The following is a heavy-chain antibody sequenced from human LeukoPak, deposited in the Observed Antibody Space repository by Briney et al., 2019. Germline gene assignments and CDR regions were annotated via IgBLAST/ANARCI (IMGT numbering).Heavy chain of an antibody. J-gene: IGHJ5*02. Sequence: GGSLRLSCGASGFTFSSYAMSWVRRAPGKGLEWVSAISGSGGSTYYADSVKGRFTISRDNSKNTPYLQMNSLRAEDTAVYYCAKGARRLLNWFDAWGQGTLVTVSS. V-gene: IGHV3-23*01. D-gene: IGHD1-26*01. CDR2: ISGSGGST. CDR3: AKGARRLLNWFDA. CDR1: GFTFSSYA.